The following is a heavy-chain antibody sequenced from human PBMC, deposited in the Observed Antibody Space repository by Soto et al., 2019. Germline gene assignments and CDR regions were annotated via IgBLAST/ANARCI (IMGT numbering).Heavy chain of an antibody. CDR3: ARIIRSPNLYDY. J-gene: IGHJ4*02. CDR1: GGSFSGYY. V-gene: IGHV4-34*01. CDR2: INHSGST. Sequence: PSETLSLTCAVYGGSFSGYYWSWIRQPPGKGLEWIGEINHSGSTNYNPSLKSRVTISVDTSKNQFSLKLSSVTAADTAVYYCARIIRSPNLYDYWGQGTLVTVSS.